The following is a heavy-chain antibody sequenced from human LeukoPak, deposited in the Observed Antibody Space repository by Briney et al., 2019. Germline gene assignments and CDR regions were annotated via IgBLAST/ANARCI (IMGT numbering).Heavy chain of an antibody. CDR2: INHSGST. Sequence: SETLSLTCTVSGGSISSSSYYWGWIRQPPGKGLEWIGEINHSGSTNYNPSLKSRVTISVDTSKNQFSLKLSSVTAADTAVYYCARWWNSSGWHSSWYFDLWGRGTLVTVSS. V-gene: IGHV4-39*07. CDR1: GGSISSSSYY. CDR3: ARWWNSSGWHSSWYFDL. D-gene: IGHD6-19*01. J-gene: IGHJ2*01.